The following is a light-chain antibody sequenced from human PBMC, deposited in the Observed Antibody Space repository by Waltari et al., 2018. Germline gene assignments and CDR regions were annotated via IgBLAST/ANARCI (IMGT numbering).Light chain of an antibody. CDR1: QSISSW. CDR3: QQYNSYPYT. Sequence: DIKMTQSPSPLSAPVGDRFPITCRASQSISSWLAWYQQKPGKAPKLRIVDASSLESGVPSRFSGSGSGTEFTLTISSLQPDDFATYYCQQYNSYPYTFGQGTKLEIK. J-gene: IGKJ2*01. CDR2: DAS. V-gene: IGKV1-5*01.